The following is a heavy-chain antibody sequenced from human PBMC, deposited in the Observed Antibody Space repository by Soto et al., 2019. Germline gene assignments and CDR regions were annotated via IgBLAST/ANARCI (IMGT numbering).Heavy chain of an antibody. CDR3: ARDYYDILTGYDLYGMDV. V-gene: IGHV1-18*01. J-gene: IGHJ6*02. D-gene: IGHD3-9*01. CDR2: ISAYNGNT. CDR1: GGTFSSYA. Sequence: ASVKVSCKASGGTFSSYAISWVRQAPGQGLEWMGWISAYNGNTNYAQKLQGRVTMTTDTSTSTAYMELRSLRSDDTAVYYCARDYYDILTGYDLYGMDVWGQGTTVTVSS.